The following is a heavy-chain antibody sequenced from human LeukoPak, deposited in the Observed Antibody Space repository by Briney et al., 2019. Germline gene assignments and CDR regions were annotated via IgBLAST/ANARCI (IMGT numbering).Heavy chain of an antibody. CDR2: INPNSGGR. CDR1: GYTFTGYY. Sequence: ASVKVSCKASGYTFTGYYMHWVRQAPGQGLEWIGCINPNSGGRNYAQKFQGRVTMARDTSISTAYMELTRLRSDDTAVYYCATSRGYCSSTSGRDDYYFDYWGQGTLVTVSS. CDR3: ATSRGYCSSTSGRDDYYFDY. D-gene: IGHD2-2*01. J-gene: IGHJ4*02. V-gene: IGHV1-2*02.